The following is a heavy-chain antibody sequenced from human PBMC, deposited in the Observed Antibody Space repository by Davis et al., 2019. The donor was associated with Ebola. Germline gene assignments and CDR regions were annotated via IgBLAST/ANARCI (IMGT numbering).Heavy chain of an antibody. V-gene: IGHV4-31*03. D-gene: IGHD3-3*01. Sequence: SETLSLTCTVSGGSISSGDYYWSWIRQHPGKGLEWIGYIYYSGSTYYNPSLKSRVTISVDTSKNQFSLKLSSVTAADTAVYYCASGITIFGVVISFSFDSWGQGTLVTVSS. CDR1: GGSISSGDYY. J-gene: IGHJ4*02. CDR3: ASGITIFGVVISFSFDS. CDR2: IYYSGST.